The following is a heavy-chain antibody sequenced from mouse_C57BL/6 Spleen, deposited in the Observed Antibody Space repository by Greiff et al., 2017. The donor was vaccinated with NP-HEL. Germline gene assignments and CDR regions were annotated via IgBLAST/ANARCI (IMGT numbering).Heavy chain of an antibody. CDR3: ARDYSNSGYFDY. J-gene: IGHJ2*01. V-gene: IGHV1-18*01. Sequence: EVQPQQSGPELVKPGASVKIPCKASGYTFTDYNMDWVKQSHGKSLEWIGDINPNNGGTIYNQKFKGKATLTVDKSSSTAYMELRSLTSEDTAVYYCARDYSNSGYFDYWGQGTTLTVSS. CDR2: INPNNGGT. CDR1: GYTFTDYN. D-gene: IGHD2-5*01.